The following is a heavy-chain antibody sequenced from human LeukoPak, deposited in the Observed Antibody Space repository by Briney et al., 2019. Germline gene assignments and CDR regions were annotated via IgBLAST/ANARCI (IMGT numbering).Heavy chain of an antibody. Sequence: GGSLRLSCAASGITVSRNYMSWVRQAPGKGLEWVANMKHDGIEKYYVDSVKGRFTISRDNTKNSLYLQMNSLRAEDTAVYFCAREGREGYNYPALDFWGQGILVTVSS. D-gene: IGHD5-24*01. CDR2: MKHDGIEK. CDR1: GITVSRNY. V-gene: IGHV3-7*05. J-gene: IGHJ4*02. CDR3: AREGREGYNYPALDF.